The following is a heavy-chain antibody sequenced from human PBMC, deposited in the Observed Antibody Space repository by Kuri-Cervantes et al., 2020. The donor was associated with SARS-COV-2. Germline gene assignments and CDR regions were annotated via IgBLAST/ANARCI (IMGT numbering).Heavy chain of an antibody. CDR1: GYNFNSYY. V-gene: IGHV1-18*04. D-gene: IGHD3-3*01. J-gene: IGHJ6*02. Sequence: ASVKVSCKASGYNFNSYYISWVRQAPRQGLEWMGWNSVQNGNTKYAAKFQGRVSFTTDTSTSTVYMEVRGLRSDDTAVYYCAREGTYVDFRRWGAPKKHNNGLDVWGQGTSVTVSS. CDR3: AREGTYVDFRRWGAPKKHNNGLDV. CDR2: NSVQNGNT.